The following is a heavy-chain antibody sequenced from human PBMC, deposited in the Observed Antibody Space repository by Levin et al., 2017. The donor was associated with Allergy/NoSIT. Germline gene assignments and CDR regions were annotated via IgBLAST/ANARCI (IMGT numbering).Heavy chain of an antibody. CDR1: GFTFSNAW. J-gene: IGHJ4*02. D-gene: IGHD2-2*01. CDR3: TTDPPLQLYGSSTSCSDN. CDR2: IKSKTDGGTT. Sequence: LSLTCAASGFTFSNAWMSWVRQAPGKGLEWVGRIKSKTDGGTTDYAAPVKGRFTISRDDSKNTLYLQMNSLKTEDTAVYYCTTDPPLQLYGSSTSCSDNWGQGTLVTVSS. V-gene: IGHV3-15*01.